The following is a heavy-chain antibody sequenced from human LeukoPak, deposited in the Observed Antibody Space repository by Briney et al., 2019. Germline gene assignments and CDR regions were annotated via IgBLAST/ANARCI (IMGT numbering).Heavy chain of an antibody. CDR3: ARGRGILEWLSRYYYYYYMDV. CDR2: ISAYNGNT. CDR1: GYTFTSYG. Sequence: GASVKVSCKASGYTFTSYGISWVRQAPGQGLEWMGWISAYNGNTNYAQKLQGRVTMTTDTSTSTAYMELRSLRSDDTAVYYCARGRGILEWLSRYYYYYYMDVWGKGTTVTVSS. J-gene: IGHJ6*03. V-gene: IGHV1-18*01. D-gene: IGHD3-3*01.